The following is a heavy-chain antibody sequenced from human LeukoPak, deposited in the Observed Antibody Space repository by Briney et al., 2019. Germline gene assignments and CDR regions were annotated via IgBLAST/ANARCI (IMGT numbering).Heavy chain of an antibody. V-gene: IGHV3-23*01. J-gene: IGHJ4*02. CDR1: GLIFSSYV. Sequence: PGGSLRLSCAASGLIFSSYVMSWVRQAPGKGLEWVSAISGIGVITYYADSVKGRSTISRDNSKNTLYLQMNSLRAEDTAVYYCAKLYNDYGDEIFDYWGQGTLVTVSS. CDR2: ISGIGVIT. CDR3: AKLYNDYGDEIFDY. D-gene: IGHD4-17*01.